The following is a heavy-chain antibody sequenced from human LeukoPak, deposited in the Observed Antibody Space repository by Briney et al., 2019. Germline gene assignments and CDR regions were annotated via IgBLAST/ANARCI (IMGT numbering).Heavy chain of an antibody. V-gene: IGHV3-30*04. CDR2: ISYDGSNK. Sequence: GGSLRLSCAASGFTFSSYAMHRVRQAPGKGLEWVAVISYDGSNKYYADSVKGRFTISRDNSRNTLYLQMNSLRAEDTAVYYCARDRRGYSYGSPLDYWGQGTLVTVSS. D-gene: IGHD5-18*01. J-gene: IGHJ4*02. CDR3: ARDRRGYSYGSPLDY. CDR1: GFTFSSYA.